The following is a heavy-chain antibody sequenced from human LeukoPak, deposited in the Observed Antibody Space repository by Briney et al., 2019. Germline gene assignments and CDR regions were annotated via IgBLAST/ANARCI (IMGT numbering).Heavy chain of an antibody. CDR3: ARSWGYGDFGGFFDY. V-gene: IGHV4-59*08. J-gene: IGHJ4*02. D-gene: IGHD4-17*01. Sequence: SQSLSLTCTVSSGSLSGYYASCIRHPPRKGLEYIGYVDYNGRTRHNTSLKSRVPISLDTSKDQFSLRLTSVAASDTAVYYCARSWGYGDFGGFFDYWGQGTLVTVSS. CDR2: VDYNGRT. CDR1: SGSLSGYY.